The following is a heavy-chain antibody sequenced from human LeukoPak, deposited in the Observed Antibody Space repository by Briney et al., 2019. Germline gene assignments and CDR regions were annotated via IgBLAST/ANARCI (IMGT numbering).Heavy chain of an antibody. CDR3: ARDGLIAAAGTSNY. Sequence: ASVKVSCKASGGTFSSYGISWVRQAPGQGLEWMGWISAYNGNTNYAQKLQGRVTMTTDTSTSTAYMELRSLRSDDTAVYYCARDGLIAAAGTSNYWGQGTLVTVSS. CDR1: GGTFSSYG. V-gene: IGHV1-18*01. D-gene: IGHD6-13*01. CDR2: ISAYNGNT. J-gene: IGHJ4*02.